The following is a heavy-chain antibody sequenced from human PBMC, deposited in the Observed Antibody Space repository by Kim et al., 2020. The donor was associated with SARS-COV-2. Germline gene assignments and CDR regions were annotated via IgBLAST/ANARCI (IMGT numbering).Heavy chain of an antibody. J-gene: IGHJ6*02. Sequence: SETLSLTCTVSGGSISSYYWSWIRQPPGKGLEWIGYIYYSGSTNYNPSLKSRVTISVDTSKNQFSLKLSSVTAADTAVYYCARDKGNNYYYYGMDVWGQGTTVTGSS. CDR1: GGSISSYY. CDR3: ARDKGNNYYYYGMDV. V-gene: IGHV4-59*01. D-gene: IGHD4-4*01. CDR2: IYYSGST.